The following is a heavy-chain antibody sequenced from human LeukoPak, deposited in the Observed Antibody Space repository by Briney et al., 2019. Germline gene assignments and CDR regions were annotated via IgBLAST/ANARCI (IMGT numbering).Heavy chain of an antibody. J-gene: IGHJ4*02. Sequence: ASVKVSCKASGYTFTGYYMHWVRQAPGKGLEWMGGFDPEDGETIYAQKFQGRVTMTEDTSTDTAYMELSSLRSEDTAVYYCATNYVWGSYRFSYWGQGTLVTVSS. V-gene: IGHV1-24*01. D-gene: IGHD3-16*02. CDR1: GYTFTGYY. CDR3: ATNYVWGSYRFSY. CDR2: FDPEDGET.